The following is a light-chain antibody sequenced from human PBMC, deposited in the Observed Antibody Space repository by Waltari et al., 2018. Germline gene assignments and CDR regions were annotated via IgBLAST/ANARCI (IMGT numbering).Light chain of an antibody. CDR2: ENS. Sequence: QSALTQPASVSGSPGQSITISCTGTTSDVGNYNLVSWYQQVPGRAPKLMIYENSRRPSDMSHRVSGSKAGNTASLTIAGLQAEDEADYYCCSFASSRTWVFGGGTKLTVL. J-gene: IGLJ3*02. CDR3: CSFASSRTWV. V-gene: IGLV2-23*01. CDR1: TSDVGNYNL.